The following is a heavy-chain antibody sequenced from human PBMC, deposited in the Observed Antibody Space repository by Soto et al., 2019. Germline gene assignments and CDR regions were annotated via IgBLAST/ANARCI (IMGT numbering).Heavy chain of an antibody. D-gene: IGHD2-2*01. J-gene: IGHJ6*02. CDR1: GFTFSDYY. CDR3: ARAGTDIVVVPAASPLYYYGMDV. V-gene: IGHV3-11*01. Sequence: QVQLVESGGGLVKPGGSLRLSCAASGFTFSDYYMSWIRQAPGKGLEWVSYISSSGSTIYYADSVKGRFTISRDNAKNSLYLQMNSLRAEDTDVYYCARAGTDIVVVPAASPLYYYGMDVWGQGTTVTVSS. CDR2: ISSSGSTI.